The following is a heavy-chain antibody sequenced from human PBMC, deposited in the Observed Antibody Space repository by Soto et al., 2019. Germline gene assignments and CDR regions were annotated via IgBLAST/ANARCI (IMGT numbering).Heavy chain of an antibody. V-gene: IGHV4-59*01. CDR1: GGSISNYY. CDR2: IYYSVDT. D-gene: IGHD2-21*02. J-gene: IGHJ3*01. Sequence: QAQLQESGPGLVTPSETLSLTCTVPGGSISNYYWSWIRQPPGKGLECIGYIYYSVDTKDNPSLICRVTISGRTSNDQFSLKVGAVTGAATAVYYCARWGAVVTNIPNAFDFWGQGTMVTVSS. CDR3: ARWGAVVTNIPNAFDF.